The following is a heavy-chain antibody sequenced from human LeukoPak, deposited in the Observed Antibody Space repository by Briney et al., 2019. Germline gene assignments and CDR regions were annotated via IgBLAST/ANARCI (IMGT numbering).Heavy chain of an antibody. Sequence: PGGSLRLSCAASGFIFSSYWMSWVRQAPGKGLEWVANINKDGSEKYYVDSVKGRFTISRDNAKNSLYLQMNSLRAEDTAVYYCARDRDYYGSGSSYDYWGQGTLVTVSS. V-gene: IGHV3-7*01. CDR3: ARDRDYYGSGSSYDY. J-gene: IGHJ4*02. D-gene: IGHD3-10*01. CDR1: GFIFSSYW. CDR2: INKDGSEK.